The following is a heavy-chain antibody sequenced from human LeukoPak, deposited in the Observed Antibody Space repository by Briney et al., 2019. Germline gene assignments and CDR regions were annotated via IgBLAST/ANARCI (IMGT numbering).Heavy chain of an antibody. V-gene: IGHV4-59*12. Sequence: SKTLSLTCTVSGGSISSYYWSWIRQPPGKGLEWIGYIYYSGSTNYNPSLKSRVTISVDTSKNQFSLKLSSVTAADTAVYYCARGPYGSGPNPPYYFDYWGQGTLVTVSS. J-gene: IGHJ4*02. D-gene: IGHD3-10*01. CDR2: IYYSGST. CDR1: GGSISSYY. CDR3: ARGPYGSGPNPPYYFDY.